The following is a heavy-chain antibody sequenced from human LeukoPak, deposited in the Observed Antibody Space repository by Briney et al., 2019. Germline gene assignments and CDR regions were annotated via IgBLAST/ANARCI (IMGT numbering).Heavy chain of an antibody. CDR1: GFTVSSNY. J-gene: IGHJ6*02. D-gene: IGHD4-17*01. CDR3: ARDSPSGGEGMDV. V-gene: IGHV3-66*01. Sequence: GGSPRLSCAASGFTVSSNYMGWVRQTPGKGLEWVSVIYSGGSTYYADSVKGRFTISRDNSKNTLYLQMNSLRAEDTAVYYCARDSPSGGEGMDVWGQGTTVTASS. CDR2: IYSGGST.